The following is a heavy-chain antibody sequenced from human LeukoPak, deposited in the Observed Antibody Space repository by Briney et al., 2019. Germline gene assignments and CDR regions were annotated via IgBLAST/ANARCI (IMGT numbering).Heavy chain of an antibody. CDR3: AKAIAARPGNWFDP. CDR1: GGTFSSYA. J-gene: IGHJ5*02. Sequence: GASVTVSCKASGGTFSSYAISWVRQAPGQGLEWMGRVIPIFGIANYAQKFQGRVTITADKSTSTAYMELSSLRSEDTAVYYCAKAIAARPGNWFDPWGRGTLVTVSS. V-gene: IGHV1-69*04. D-gene: IGHD6-6*01. CDR2: VIPIFGIA.